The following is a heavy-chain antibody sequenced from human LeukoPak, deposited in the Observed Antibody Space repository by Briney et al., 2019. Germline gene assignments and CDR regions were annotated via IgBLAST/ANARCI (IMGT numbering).Heavy chain of an antibody. J-gene: IGHJ4*02. V-gene: IGHV1-2*04. D-gene: IGHD1-14*01. Sequence: ASVTVSCKASGYTFTGYYMHWVRQAPGQGLEWMGWINPNSGGTNYAQKFQGWVTMTRDTSISTAYMELSRLRSDDTAVYYCARDPPRRKTGTDQDYWGQGTLVTVSS. CDR2: INPNSGGT. CDR1: GYTFTGYY. CDR3: ARDPPRRKTGTDQDY.